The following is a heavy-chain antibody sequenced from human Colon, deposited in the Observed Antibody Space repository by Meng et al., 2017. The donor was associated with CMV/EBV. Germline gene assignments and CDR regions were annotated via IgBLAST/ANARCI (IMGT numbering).Heavy chain of an antibody. D-gene: IGHD2-2*01. V-gene: IGHV3-33*06. Sequence: GSLRLSCAATGFIVSEKYMSWVRQAPGKGLEWVSVIWYDGSNKYYADSVKGRFTISRDNSKNTLYLQMNSLRAEDTAVYYCAKGWGSTSFYGMDVWGQGTTVTVSS. CDR2: IWYDGSNK. J-gene: IGHJ6*02. CDR3: AKGWGSTSFYGMDV. CDR1: GFIVSEKY.